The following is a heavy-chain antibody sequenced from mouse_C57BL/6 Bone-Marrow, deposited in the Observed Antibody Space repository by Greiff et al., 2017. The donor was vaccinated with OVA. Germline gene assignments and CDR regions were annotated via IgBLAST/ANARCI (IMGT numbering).Heavy chain of an antibody. J-gene: IGHJ1*03. V-gene: IGHV1-55*01. CDR2: IYPGSGST. D-gene: IGHD2-5*01. Sequence: QVQLQQSGAELVRPGASVKMSCKASGYTFTSYWINWVKQRPGQGLEWIGDIYPGSGSTNYNEKFKSKATLTVDTSSRTAYMQLSSLTSEDSAVYFCARFYSNSHWYFDVWGTGTTVTVSS. CDR3: ARFYSNSHWYFDV. CDR1: GYTFTSYW.